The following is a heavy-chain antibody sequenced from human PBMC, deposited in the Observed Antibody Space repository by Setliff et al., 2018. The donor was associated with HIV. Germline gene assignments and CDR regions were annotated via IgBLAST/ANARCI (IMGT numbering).Heavy chain of an antibody. CDR2: INHSGST. CDR3: ARGAIAAAGTDY. Sequence: PSETLSLTCAVYGGSFSGYHWSWIRQPPGKGLEWIGEINHSGSTNYNPSLKSRVTISVDTSKNQFSLKLSSVTAADTAVYYCARGAIAAAGTDYWGQGTLVTVSS. D-gene: IGHD6-13*01. V-gene: IGHV4-34*01. CDR1: GGSFSGYH. J-gene: IGHJ4*02.